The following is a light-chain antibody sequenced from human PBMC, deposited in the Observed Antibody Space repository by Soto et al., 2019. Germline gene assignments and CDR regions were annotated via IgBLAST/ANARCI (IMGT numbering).Light chain of an antibody. Sequence: IVLTQSPGTLSLSPGERATLSCRASQSVTSSYLAWYQQKPGQAPRLLIYAASSRATGIPDRFSGSGSGTDFTLTISRLEPEDFAVYYCQQYGYSATFGGGTKVDI. J-gene: IGKJ4*01. CDR2: AAS. V-gene: IGKV3-20*01. CDR3: QQYGYSAT. CDR1: QSVTSSY.